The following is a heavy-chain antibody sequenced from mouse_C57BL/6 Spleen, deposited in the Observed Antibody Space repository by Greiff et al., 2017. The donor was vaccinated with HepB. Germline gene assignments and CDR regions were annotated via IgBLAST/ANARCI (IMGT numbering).Heavy chain of an antibody. V-gene: IGHV3-2*02. CDR1: GYSITSGYG. D-gene: IGHD1-2*01. Sequence: EVQGVESGPGLVKPSQSLSLTCTVTGYSITSGYGWNWIRQFPGNKLEWMGYISYSGSTNYNPSPKSRISITRDTSKNQFFLQLNSVTTEDTAKYYCARTARIKYWGQGTTLTVSS. J-gene: IGHJ2*01. CDR2: ISYSGST. CDR3: ARTARIKY.